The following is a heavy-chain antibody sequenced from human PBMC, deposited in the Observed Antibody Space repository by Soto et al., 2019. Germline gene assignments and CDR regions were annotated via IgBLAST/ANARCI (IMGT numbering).Heavy chain of an antibody. CDR1: GGTFSSYA. Sequence: WASVKVSCKASGGTFSSYAISWVRQAPGQGLEWMGGIIPIFGTANYAQKFQGRVTITADESTSTAYMELSSLRSEDTAVYYCASIAAAGTLWFDPWGQGTLVTVSS. D-gene: IGHD6-13*01. CDR2: IIPIFGTA. CDR3: ASIAAAGTLWFDP. V-gene: IGHV1-69*13. J-gene: IGHJ5*02.